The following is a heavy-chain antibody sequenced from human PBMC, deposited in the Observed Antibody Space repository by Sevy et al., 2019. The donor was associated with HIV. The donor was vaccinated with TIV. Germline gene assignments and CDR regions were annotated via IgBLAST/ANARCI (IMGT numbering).Heavy chain of an antibody. J-gene: IGHJ3*02. V-gene: IGHV4-61*01. Sequence: AETLSLTCTVSGVSVSGDSYYWSWIRQPPGKGMEWIGYMLYHSETTKYNPSLKSRVTIALHTSKNQLSLTLTSVTAADKALYYCARGYLAMTGRWGHAFDIWGQGTMVSVSS. D-gene: IGHD3-9*01. CDR2: MLYHSETT. CDR1: GVSVSGDSYY. CDR3: ARGYLAMTGRWGHAFDI.